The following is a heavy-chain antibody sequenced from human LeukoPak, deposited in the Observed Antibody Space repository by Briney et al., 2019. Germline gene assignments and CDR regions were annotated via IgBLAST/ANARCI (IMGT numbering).Heavy chain of an antibody. J-gene: IGHJ4*02. Sequence: SETLSLTCAVYGGSFSGYYWSWIRQPPGKGLEWIGEINHSGSTNYNPSLKSRVSISVDTSKHQFSLKLSSVTAADTAVYYCARGFYDFWSGWYYFDYWGQGTLVTVSS. V-gene: IGHV4-34*01. CDR3: ARGFYDFWSGWYYFDY. D-gene: IGHD3-3*01. CDR2: INHSGST. CDR1: GGSFSGYY.